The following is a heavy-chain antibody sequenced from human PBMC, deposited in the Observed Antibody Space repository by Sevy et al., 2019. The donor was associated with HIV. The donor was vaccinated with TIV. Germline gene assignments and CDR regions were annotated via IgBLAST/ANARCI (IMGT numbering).Heavy chain of an antibody. CDR3: TAGVGTCDFDY. CDR2: IKSKTDGGTR. V-gene: IGHV3-15*01. CDR1: GFTFSNAW. D-gene: IGHD1-26*01. J-gene: IGHJ4*02. Sequence: GGSLRLSCVASGFTFSNAWMSWVRQTPGKGLEWVGRIKSKTDGGTRDFAAPVKGRFAIARDDSKNTLSLQMDSLKTEDAAVYYCTAGVGTCDFDYWGQGILVTVSS.